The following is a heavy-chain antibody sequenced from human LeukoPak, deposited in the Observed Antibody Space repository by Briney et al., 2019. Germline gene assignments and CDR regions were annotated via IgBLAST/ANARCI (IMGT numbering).Heavy chain of an antibody. D-gene: IGHD5-24*01. Sequence: KPSETLSLTCAVSSGSISSSTWWSWVRQPPGKGLEWIGEINHSGSTHYTPSLKSRVTISVDTSDNKFSLKMISVTAADAAVYYCALGYNDIWELWGRGTLVTVSS. CDR1: SGSISSSTW. V-gene: IGHV4-4*02. J-gene: IGHJ4*02. CDR2: INHSGST. CDR3: ALGYNDIWEL.